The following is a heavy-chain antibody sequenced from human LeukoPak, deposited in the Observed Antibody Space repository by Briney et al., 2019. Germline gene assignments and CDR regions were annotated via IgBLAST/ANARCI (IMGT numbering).Heavy chain of an antibody. CDR3: ARQYCSSTSCPFDP. D-gene: IGHD2-2*01. Sequence: ASVKVSCKASGYTFTSYGISWVRQAPGQGLEWMGWISAYNGNTNYAQKLQGRVTMTTDTSTSTAYMELRSLRSDDTAVYYCARQYCSSTSCPFDPWGQGTLVTVSS. V-gene: IGHV1-18*01. CDR1: GYTFTSYG. J-gene: IGHJ5*02. CDR2: ISAYNGNT.